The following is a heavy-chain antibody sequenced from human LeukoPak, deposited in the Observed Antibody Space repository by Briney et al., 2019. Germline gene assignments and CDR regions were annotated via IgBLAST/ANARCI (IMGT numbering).Heavy chain of an antibody. J-gene: IGHJ3*02. Sequence: GGSLRLSCAASGFTFSSYSMNWVRQAPGKGLEWVSSISSSSNYIGYADSVKGRFAISRDTARNSLYLQMNSLRAEGTAVYYCARTRYCSSSSCHIAFDIWGQGTVVTVSS. CDR1: GFTFSSYS. D-gene: IGHD2-15*01. CDR3: ARTRYCSSSSCHIAFDI. V-gene: IGHV3-21*01. CDR2: ISSSSNYI.